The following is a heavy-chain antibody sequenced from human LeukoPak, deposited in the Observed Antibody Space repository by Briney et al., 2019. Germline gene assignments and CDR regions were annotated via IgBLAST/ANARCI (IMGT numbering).Heavy chain of an antibody. J-gene: IGHJ4*02. CDR3: ARVSGRYFDS. CDR2: INPDSGGT. CDR1: GYTFTGYY. D-gene: IGHD3-9*01. Sequence: ASVKVSCKASGYTFTGYYMHWVRQAPGQGLEWMGWINPDSGGTNYAQNFQGRVTMTRDASISTAYMELSRLRSDDTAVYYCARVSGRYFDSWGQGTPVTVSS. V-gene: IGHV1-2*02.